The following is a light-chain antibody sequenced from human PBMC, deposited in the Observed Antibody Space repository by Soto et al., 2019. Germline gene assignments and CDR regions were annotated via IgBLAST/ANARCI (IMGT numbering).Light chain of an antibody. CDR3: QQYNTWPVT. V-gene: IGKV3-15*01. CDR2: GAS. Sequence: EIVMTQSPATLSVSPGERATLSCRASQSVSSNLAWYQQKPGQAPRLLIYGASTRATGIPARFSGSGSGTEFTLTISSLQSEDYAAYYCQQYNTWPVTFGQGTKVDIK. J-gene: IGKJ1*01. CDR1: QSVSSN.